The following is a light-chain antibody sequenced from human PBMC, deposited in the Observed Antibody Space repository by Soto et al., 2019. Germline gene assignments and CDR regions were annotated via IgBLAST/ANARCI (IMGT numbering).Light chain of an antibody. Sequence: SYELTQPPSVSVSPGQTARITCSGDALPKQYAYWYQQKPGQAPVLVIYKDSERPSGIPERFSDSSSGTTVTLTISGVQAEDEADYYCQSADSSGTLYVFGTGTKVTVL. J-gene: IGLJ1*01. V-gene: IGLV3-25*03. CDR2: KDS. CDR1: ALPKQY. CDR3: QSADSSGTLYV.